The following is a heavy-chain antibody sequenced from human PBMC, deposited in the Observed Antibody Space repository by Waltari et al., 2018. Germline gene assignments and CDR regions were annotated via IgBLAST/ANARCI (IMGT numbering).Heavy chain of an antibody. CDR3: AREGDGFAVDY. CDR1: GGSIGSGGHY. D-gene: IGHD3-16*01. Sequence: QVQLQESGPGLVKPPQTLSLTCTVAGGSIGSGGHYWSWIRQHPGKGLEWIGYIYYSGSTYYNPSLKSRVTISVDTSKNQFSLKLSSVTAADTAVYYCAREGDGFAVDYWGQGTLVTVSS. CDR2: IYYSGST. V-gene: IGHV4-31*03. J-gene: IGHJ4*02.